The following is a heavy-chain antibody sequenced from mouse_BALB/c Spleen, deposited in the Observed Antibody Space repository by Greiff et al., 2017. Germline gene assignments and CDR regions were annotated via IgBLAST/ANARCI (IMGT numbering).Heavy chain of an antibody. J-gene: IGHJ4*01. V-gene: IGHV1-55*01. D-gene: IGHD1-2*01. CDR2: IYPGSGST. Sequence: VKLQQPGAELVKPGTSVTLSCKASGYNFTSYWINWVKLRPGQGLEWIGDIYPGSGSTNYNEKFKSKATLTVDTSSSTAYMQLSSLASEDSALYDCARLRPYAMDYWGQGTSVTVSS. CDR1: GYNFTSYW. CDR3: ARLRPYAMDY.